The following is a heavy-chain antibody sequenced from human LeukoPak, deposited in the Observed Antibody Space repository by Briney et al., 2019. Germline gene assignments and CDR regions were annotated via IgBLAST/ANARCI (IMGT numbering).Heavy chain of an antibody. CDR3: ASLDYDYVWGSYRYTNYFDY. V-gene: IGHV4-61*02. Sequence: SETLSLTCTVSGGSISSGSYYWSWIRQPAGKGLEWIGRIYTSGSTNYNPSLKSRVTMSVDTSKNQFSLKLSSVTAADTAVYYCASLDYDYVWGSYRYTNYFDYWGQGTLVTVSS. J-gene: IGHJ4*02. D-gene: IGHD3-16*02. CDR2: IYTSGST. CDR1: GGSISSGSYY.